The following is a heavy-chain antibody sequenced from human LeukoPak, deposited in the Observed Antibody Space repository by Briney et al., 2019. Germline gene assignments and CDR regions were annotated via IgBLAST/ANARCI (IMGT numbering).Heavy chain of an antibody. Sequence: GGSLRLSCAASGFTFSSYGMHWVRQAPGKGLEWVAVIWYDGSNKYYADSVKGRFTISRDNSKNTLYLQMNSLRAEDTAVYYCARAPVEQLMETLLDYWGQGTLVTVSS. CDR3: ARAPVEQLMETLLDY. CDR1: GFTFSSYG. D-gene: IGHD6-6*01. CDR2: IWYDGSNK. V-gene: IGHV3-33*01. J-gene: IGHJ4*02.